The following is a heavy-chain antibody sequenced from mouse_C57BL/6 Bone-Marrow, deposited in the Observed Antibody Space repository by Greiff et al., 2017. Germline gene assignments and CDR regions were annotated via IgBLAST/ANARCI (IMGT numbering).Heavy chain of an antibody. D-gene: IGHD2-1*01. V-gene: IGHV1-81*01. CDR1: GYTFTSYG. J-gene: IGHJ2*01. Sequence: QVHVKQSGAELARPGASVKLSCKASGYTFTSYGISWVKQRTGQGLEWIGEIYPRSGNTYYNEKFKGKATLTADKSSSTAYMELRSLTSEDSAVYFCARIGSTMEYYFDYWGQGTTLTVSS. CDR2: IYPRSGNT. CDR3: ARIGSTMEYYFDY.